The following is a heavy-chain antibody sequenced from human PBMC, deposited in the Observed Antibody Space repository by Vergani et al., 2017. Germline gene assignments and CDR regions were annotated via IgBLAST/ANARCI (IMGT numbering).Heavy chain of an antibody. J-gene: IGHJ5*02. Sequence: QVQRQQSGPGLVKLSQTLSLTCALSGDSVSSNSAAWNWIRQSPSRGLDWLGRTYYRSKWYNDYAVSVNSRITINPDSSKHQCSLHLNSVTPEDTAVYYCAREVWVSFRYCSSTSCYDGFAPWGQGTLVTVYS. CDR1: GDSVSSNSAA. CDR3: AREVWVSFRYCSSTSCYDGFAP. D-gene: IGHD2-2*01. V-gene: IGHV6-1*01. CDR2: TYYRSKWYN.